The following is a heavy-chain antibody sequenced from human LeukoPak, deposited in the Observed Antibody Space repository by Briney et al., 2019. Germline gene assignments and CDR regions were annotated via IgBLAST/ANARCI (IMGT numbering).Heavy chain of an antibody. V-gene: IGHV4-59*01. CDR1: GGSISSYY. CDR2: IYYSGST. J-gene: IGHJ4*02. Sequence: PSETLSLTCTVSGGSISSYYWSWIRQPPGKGLEWIGYIYYSGSTNYNPSLKSRVTISVDTSKNQFSLKLSFVTAADTAVYYCARQGAAAGTNFDYWGQGTLVTVSS. D-gene: IGHD6-13*01. CDR3: ARQGAAAGTNFDY.